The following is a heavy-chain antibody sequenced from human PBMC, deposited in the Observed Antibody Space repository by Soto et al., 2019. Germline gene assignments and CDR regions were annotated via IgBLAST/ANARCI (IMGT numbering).Heavy chain of an antibody. Sequence: QVQLVQSGAEVKKPGSSVKVSCKASGGTFSSYAISWVRQAPGQGLEWMGGIIPIFGTANYAQKFQGRVTITADESTSTAYMELSSLRSEDTAVYYCARHRLEYSSSSSHYYYGMDVWGQGTTVTVSS. CDR1: GGTFSSYA. D-gene: IGHD6-6*01. CDR2: IIPIFGTA. V-gene: IGHV1-69*12. CDR3: ARHRLEYSSSSSHYYYGMDV. J-gene: IGHJ6*02.